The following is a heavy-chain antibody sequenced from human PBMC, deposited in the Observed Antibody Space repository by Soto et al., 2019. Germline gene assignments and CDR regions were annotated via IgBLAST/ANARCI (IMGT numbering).Heavy chain of an antibody. CDR3: AKDEVGAGYYYYYGMDV. D-gene: IGHD1-26*01. Sequence: EVQLLESGGGLVQPGGSLRLSCAASGFTFSSYAMSWVRQAPGKGLEWVSAISGSGGSTYYADSVKGRFTISRDNSKNXXYLQMNSLRAEDTAVYYCAKDEVGAGYYYYYGMDVWGQGTTVTVSS. V-gene: IGHV3-23*01. J-gene: IGHJ6*02. CDR2: ISGSGGST. CDR1: GFTFSSYA.